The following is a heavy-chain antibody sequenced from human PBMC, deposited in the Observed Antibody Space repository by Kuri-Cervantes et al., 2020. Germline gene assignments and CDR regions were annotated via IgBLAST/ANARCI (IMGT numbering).Heavy chain of an antibody. CDR2: IRNDGKDK. D-gene: IGHD5/OR15-5a*01. Sequence: GESLKISCAASGFTFSTSGMSWVRQAPGKGLEWVALIRNDGKDKYNADSVRGRFTISRDNSKNTVYLQANSLGVEDTAMYFCAKRVGHYYDYWGQGTLVTVSS. CDR3: AKRVGHYYDY. J-gene: IGHJ4*02. V-gene: IGHV3-30*02. CDR1: GFTFSTSG.